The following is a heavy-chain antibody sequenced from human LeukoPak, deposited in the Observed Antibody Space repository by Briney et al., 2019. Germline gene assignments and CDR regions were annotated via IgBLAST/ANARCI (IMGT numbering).Heavy chain of an antibody. V-gene: IGHV4-38-2*01. J-gene: IGHJ4*02. CDR3: ARHGGHSGFDPYDY. CDR1: GYSISSGYY. Sequence: SETLSLTCAVSGYSISSGYYWAWIRQPPGKGLEWIGGIYHSGSTYYKPSLKSRVTISVDTSKNQFSLKVNSVTAADTAVYYCARHGGHSGFDPYDYWGQGTLVTVSS. D-gene: IGHD5-12*01. CDR2: IYHSGST.